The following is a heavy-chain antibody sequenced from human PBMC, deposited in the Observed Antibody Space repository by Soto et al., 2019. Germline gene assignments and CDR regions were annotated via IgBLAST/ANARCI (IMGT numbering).Heavy chain of an antibody. CDR1: GGSFSGYY. J-gene: IGHJ4*02. CDR2: INHSGST. CDR3: ARQSPWFRGWYNYFDY. D-gene: IGHD6-19*01. V-gene: IGHV4-34*01. Sequence: SSETLSLTCAVYGGSFSGYYWSWIPHPPGKGLEWIGEINHSGSTNYNPSLKSRVTISVDTSKNQFSLKLSSVTAADTAVYYCARQSPWFRGWYNYFDYWGQGTLVTVSS.